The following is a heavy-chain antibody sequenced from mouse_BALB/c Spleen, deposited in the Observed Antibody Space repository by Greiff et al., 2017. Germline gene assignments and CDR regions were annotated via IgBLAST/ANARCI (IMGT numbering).Heavy chain of an antibody. CDR3: VRGNHRYDGWFAY. V-gene: IGHV10-1*02. J-gene: IGHJ3*01. CDR1: GFTFNTYA. Sequence: EVQLVESGGGLVQPKGSLKLSCAASGFTFNTYAMNWVRQAPGKGLEWVARIRSKSNNYATYYADSVKDRFTISRDDSQSMLYLQMNNLKTEDTAMYYCVRGNHRYDGWFAYWGQGTLVTVSA. D-gene: IGHD2-14*01. CDR2: IRSKSNNYAT.